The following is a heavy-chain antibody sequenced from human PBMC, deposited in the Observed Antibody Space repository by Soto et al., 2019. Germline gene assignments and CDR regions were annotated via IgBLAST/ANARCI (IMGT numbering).Heavy chain of an antibody. CDR2: ISAYNGNT. J-gene: IGHJ6*02. V-gene: IGHV1-18*04. Sequence: ASVKVSCKASGYTFTSHGISWVRQAPGQGLEWMGWISAYNGNTNYAQKLQGRVTMTTDTSTSTAYMELRSLRSDDTAVYYCARGGSRVYGDYVYYYYGMDVWGQGTTVTVSS. CDR3: ARGGSRVYGDYVYYYYGMDV. D-gene: IGHD4-17*01. CDR1: GYTFTSHG.